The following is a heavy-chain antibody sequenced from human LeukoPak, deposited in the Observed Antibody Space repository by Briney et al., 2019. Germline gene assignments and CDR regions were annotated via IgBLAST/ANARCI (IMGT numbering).Heavy chain of an antibody. CDR2: IIDSGTST. V-gene: IGHV3-23*01. D-gene: IGHD2/OR15-2a*01. CDR3: ARDRTTTGLLLAGLIDY. Sequence: GGSLRLSCAASGFTFNSYAMTWVRQAPGKGLEWVSAIIDSGTSTYYANSVKGRFTISRDNSKNTLYLQMDSLRAEDTAVYYCARDRTTTGLLLAGLIDYWGQGTLVTVSS. J-gene: IGHJ4*02. CDR1: GFTFNSYA.